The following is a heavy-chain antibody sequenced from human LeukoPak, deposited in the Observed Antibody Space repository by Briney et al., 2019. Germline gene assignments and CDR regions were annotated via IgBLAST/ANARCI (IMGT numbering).Heavy chain of an antibody. CDR1: GYTFTSYG. Sequence: GASVKVSCKASGYTFTSYGISWVRHVPGQGLEWMGWISAYNGNTNYAQKLQGRVTMTTDTSTSTAYMELRSLRSDDAAVYFCARSPRPITTIVAASSAEYFQHWGQGTLVTVSS. D-gene: IGHD3-22*01. J-gene: IGHJ1*01. CDR2: ISAYNGNT. V-gene: IGHV1-18*01. CDR3: ARSPRPITTIVAASSAEYFQH.